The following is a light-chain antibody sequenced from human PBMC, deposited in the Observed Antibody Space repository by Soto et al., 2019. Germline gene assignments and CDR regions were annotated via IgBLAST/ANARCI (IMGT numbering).Light chain of an antibody. Sequence: IQLTQAPSSLSASVVDRVTLACRASQSVTTNLDWYYQKPGRAPRLLIHAASSRQSGIPARFSGSGSGTDFTLTIGTLEAEDFATFYCQQCDSFPLTFGRGTKVDI. CDR2: AAS. J-gene: IGKJ4*01. CDR1: QSVTTN. V-gene: IGKV1-39*01. CDR3: QQCDSFPLT.